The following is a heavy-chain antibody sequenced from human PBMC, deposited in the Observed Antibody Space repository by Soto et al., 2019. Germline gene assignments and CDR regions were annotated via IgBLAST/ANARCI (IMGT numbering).Heavy chain of an antibody. J-gene: IGHJ6*03. Sequence: SETLSLTCAVYGGSFSGYYWSWIRQPPGKGLEWIGEVSHSGSTKYNPSLESRVTISVDTSKNQFSLKLSSMTAADTAAYYCAGTYGDQTSYYYYMDVWGKGTTVTVSS. D-gene: IGHD4-17*01. CDR3: AGTYGDQTSYYYYMDV. CDR1: GGSFSGYY. CDR2: VSHSGST. V-gene: IGHV4-34*01.